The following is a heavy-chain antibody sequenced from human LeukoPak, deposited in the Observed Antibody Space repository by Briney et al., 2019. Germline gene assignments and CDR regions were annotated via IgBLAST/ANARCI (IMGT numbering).Heavy chain of an antibody. Sequence: GGSLRLSCAASGFTLSSYWMHWVRQGPGKGLVWVSRISSDGSSTSYADSMKGRFTISRDNAKNTLYLQMSSLRAEDTAVYYCARSLGWYDYWGQGTPVTVSS. CDR3: ARSLGWYDY. CDR1: GFTLSSYW. CDR2: ISSDGSST. D-gene: IGHD6-19*01. J-gene: IGHJ4*02. V-gene: IGHV3-74*01.